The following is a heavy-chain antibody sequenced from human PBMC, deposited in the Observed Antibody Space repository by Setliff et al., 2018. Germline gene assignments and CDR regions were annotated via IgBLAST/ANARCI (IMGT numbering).Heavy chain of an antibody. Sequence: SETLSLTCTVSGDSISGYYWSWIRQPPGKGLEWIGEINHSGSTNYNPSLKSRVTISIDTSKNQFSLKLSSVTAEDTAVYYCARGSSSSGVDYWGQGTLVTVSS. D-gene: IGHD6-6*01. J-gene: IGHJ4*02. CDR3: ARGSSSSGVDY. CDR2: INHSGST. V-gene: IGHV4-34*01. CDR1: GDSISGYY.